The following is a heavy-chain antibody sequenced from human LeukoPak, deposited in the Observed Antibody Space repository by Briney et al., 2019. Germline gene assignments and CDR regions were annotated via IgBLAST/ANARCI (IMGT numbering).Heavy chain of an antibody. J-gene: IGHJ6*03. CDR2: ITSSSSHT. V-gene: IGHV3-21*01. D-gene: IGHD1-26*01. Sequence: GGSLRLSCAASGFTFSNAWMSWVRQAPGKALEWVSSITSSSSHTYYADSVKGRYTISRDNAKNSLYLQMDSLRAEDTAVYYCARDPYSGGYGAYYYYYMDVWGKGTTVTISS. CDR1: GFTFSNAW. CDR3: ARDPYSGGYGAYYYYYMDV.